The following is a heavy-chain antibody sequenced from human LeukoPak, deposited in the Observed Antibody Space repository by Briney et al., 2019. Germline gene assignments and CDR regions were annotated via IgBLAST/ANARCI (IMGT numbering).Heavy chain of an antibody. CDR1: GYTLTELS. CDR3: ARTYGDYDPHWYFDL. CDR2: IIPIFRTA. V-gene: IGHV1-69*05. J-gene: IGHJ2*01. D-gene: IGHD4-17*01. Sequence: SVKVSCKVSGYTLTELSMHWVRQAPGQGLEWMGGIIPIFRTANYAQKFQGRVTITTDESTSTAYMELSSLRSEDTAVYYCARTYGDYDPHWYFDLWGRGTLVTVSS.